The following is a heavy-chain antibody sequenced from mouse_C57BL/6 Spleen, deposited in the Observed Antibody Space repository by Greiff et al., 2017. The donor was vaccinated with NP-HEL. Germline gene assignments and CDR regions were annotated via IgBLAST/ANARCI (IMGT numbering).Heavy chain of an antibody. CDR3: ARSLNWDHDY. CDR1: GYAFSSYW. J-gene: IGHJ2*01. V-gene: IGHV1-80*01. CDR2: IYPGDGDT. D-gene: IGHD4-1*01. Sequence: QVHVKQSGAELVKPGASVKISCKASGYAFSSYWMNWVKQRPGKGLEWIGQIYPGDGDTNYNGKFKGKATLTADKSSSTAYMQLSSLTSEDSAVYFCARSLNWDHDYWGQGTTLTVSS.